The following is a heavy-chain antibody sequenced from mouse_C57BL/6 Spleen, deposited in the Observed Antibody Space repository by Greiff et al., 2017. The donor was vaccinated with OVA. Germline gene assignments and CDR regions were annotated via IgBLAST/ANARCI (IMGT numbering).Heavy chain of an antibody. Sequence: VQGVESGAELVKPGASVKISCKASGYAFSSYWMNWVKQRPGKGLEWIGQIYPGDGDTNYNGKFKGKATLTADKSSSTAYMQLSSLTSEDSAVYFCARGGLYYFDYWGQGTTLTVSS. V-gene: IGHV1-80*01. CDR3: ARGGLYYFDY. J-gene: IGHJ2*01. CDR2: IYPGDGDT. CDR1: GYAFSSYW.